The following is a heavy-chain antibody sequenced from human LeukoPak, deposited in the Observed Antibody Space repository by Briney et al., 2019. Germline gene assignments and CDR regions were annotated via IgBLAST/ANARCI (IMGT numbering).Heavy chain of an antibody. Sequence: GASVKVSCKASGYTFTCYYMHWVRQAPGQGLEWMGWINPNSGGTNYAQKFQGRVTMTRDTSISTAYMELSRLRSDDTAVYYCASDFNYYDSSGYYPFDYWGQGTLVTVS. CDR2: INPNSGGT. CDR1: GYTFTCYY. D-gene: IGHD3-22*01. J-gene: IGHJ4*02. V-gene: IGHV1-2*02. CDR3: ASDFNYYDSSGYYPFDY.